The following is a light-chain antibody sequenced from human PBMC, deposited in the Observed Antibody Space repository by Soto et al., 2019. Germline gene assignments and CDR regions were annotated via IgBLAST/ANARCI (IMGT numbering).Light chain of an antibody. V-gene: IGKV3-15*01. J-gene: IGKJ1*01. CDR1: QSVSSN. CDR3: QQNSSSGT. CDR2: GAS. Sequence: EIVMTQSPATLSVSPGERATLSCRASQSVSSNLAWYQQKPGQAPRLLIYGASTRATGIPARFSGSGSGTDFTPTSSRQEPDDSAVYYCQQNSSSGTFGQGTKVDIK.